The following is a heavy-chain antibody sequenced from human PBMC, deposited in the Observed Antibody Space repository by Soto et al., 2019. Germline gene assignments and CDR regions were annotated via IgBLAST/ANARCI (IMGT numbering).Heavy chain of an antibody. CDR2: IKQDGSEK. V-gene: IGHV3-7*01. CDR3: ARDEFTSSYFNY. CDR1: GFSLSSYW. Sequence: GGSLRLSCAASGFSLSSYWMSWLRQAPGKGLEWVANIKQDGSEKFYVESVKGRFTISRDNADKSLYLQMNSLRVEDTAVYYCARDEFTSSYFNYWGQGA. D-gene: IGHD2-2*01. J-gene: IGHJ4*02.